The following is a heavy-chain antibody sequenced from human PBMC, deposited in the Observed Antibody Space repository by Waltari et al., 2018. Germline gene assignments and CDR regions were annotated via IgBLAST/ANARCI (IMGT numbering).Heavy chain of an antibody. CDR3: ATYIGASVGTAAFDV. D-gene: IGHD5-12*01. V-gene: IGHV4-39*01. CDR1: GVSITSNRRY. CDR2: VSYSGTT. Sequence: QLQLQESGPRLVRPSEALSLICRVSGVSITSNRRYWAWLRQSPGQGLEWIGTVSYSGTTDISPSLKSRVSVSRDTSKNQVSLILGSVTAADMAVYYCATYIGASVGTAAFDVWGQGTMVTVSS. J-gene: IGHJ3*01.